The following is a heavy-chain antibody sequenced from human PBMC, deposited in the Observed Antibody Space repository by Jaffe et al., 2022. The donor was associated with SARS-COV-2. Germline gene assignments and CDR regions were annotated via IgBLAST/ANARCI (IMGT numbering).Heavy chain of an antibody. D-gene: IGHD3-10*01. V-gene: IGHV5-51*01. J-gene: IGHJ6*03. CDR1: GYSFTSYW. Sequence: EVQLVQSGAEVKKPGESLKISCKGSGYSFTSYWIGWVRQMPGKGLEWMGIIYPGDSDTRYSPSFQGQVTISADKSISTAYLQWSSLKASDTAMYYCARSGSNNTMVRGVIIGARPYYYMDVWGKGTTVTVSS. CDR3: ARSGSNNTMVRGVIIGARPYYYMDV. CDR2: IYPGDSDT.